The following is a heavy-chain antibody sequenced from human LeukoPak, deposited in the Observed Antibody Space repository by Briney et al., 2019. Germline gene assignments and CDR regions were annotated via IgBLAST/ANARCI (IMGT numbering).Heavy chain of an antibody. CDR2: IYYRGST. D-gene: IGHD5-12*01. CDR3: ARGGYARSFDY. Sequence: SETLSLTCTVSGGSISSHYWSWIRQPPGKGLEWIGYIYYRGSTNYNPSLKSRVTISVDTSKNQFSLKLSSVTAADTAVYYCARGGYARSFDYWGQGTLVTVSS. J-gene: IGHJ4*02. CDR1: GGSISSHY. V-gene: IGHV4-59*11.